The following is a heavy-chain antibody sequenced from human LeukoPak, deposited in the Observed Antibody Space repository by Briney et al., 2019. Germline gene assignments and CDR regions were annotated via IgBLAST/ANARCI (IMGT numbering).Heavy chain of an antibody. CDR1: GGSISSYY. J-gene: IGHJ4*02. CDR2: IYYSGST. V-gene: IGHV4-59*12. CDR3: ATLGYSSGWASGY. Sequence: SETLSLTCTVSGGSISSYYWSWIRQPPGKGLEWIGYIYYSGSTNYNPSLKSRVTISVDTSKNRFSLKLNSVTAADTAVYYCATLGYSSGWASGYWGQGTLVTVSS. D-gene: IGHD6-19*01.